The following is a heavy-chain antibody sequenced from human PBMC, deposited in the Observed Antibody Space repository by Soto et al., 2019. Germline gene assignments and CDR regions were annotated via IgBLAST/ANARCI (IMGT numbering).Heavy chain of an antibody. CDR1: GGSFSGYY. J-gene: IGHJ6*02. Sequence: PSETLSLTCAVYGGSFSGYYWNWIRQPPGKGLEWIGEINHSGSTNYNPSLKSRVTISVDTSKNQFSLKLSSVTAADTAVYYCARLSGIYYDGMAFSAQGTSVIVS. CDR3: ARLSGIYYDGMAF. CDR2: INHSGST. D-gene: IGHD3-10*01. V-gene: IGHV4-34*01.